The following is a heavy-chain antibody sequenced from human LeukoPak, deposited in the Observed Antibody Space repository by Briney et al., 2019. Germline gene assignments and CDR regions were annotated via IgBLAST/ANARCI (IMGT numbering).Heavy chain of an antibody. CDR2: IRYDGSNK. V-gene: IGHV3-30*02. CDR1: GFTFSSYG. J-gene: IGHJ4*02. Sequence: GGSLRLSCAASGFTFSSYGMHWVRQAPGKGLEWVAFIRYDGSNKYYADSVKGRFTISRDNSKNTLYLQMNSLRAEDTAVYYCAKDLITIFGVVPFDYWGQETLVTVSS. CDR3: AKDLITIFGVVPFDY. D-gene: IGHD3-3*01.